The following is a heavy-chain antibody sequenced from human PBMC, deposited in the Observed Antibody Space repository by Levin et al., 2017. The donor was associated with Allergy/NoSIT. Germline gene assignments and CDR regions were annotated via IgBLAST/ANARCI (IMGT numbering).Heavy chain of an antibody. Sequence: GSLRLSCAVYGGSFSGYYWSWIRQPPGKGLEWIGEINHSGSTNYNPSLKSRVTISVDTSKNQFSLKLSSVTAADTAVYYCARSVVPAGHNFDYWGQGTLVTVSS. J-gene: IGHJ4*02. CDR3: ARSVVPAGHNFDY. D-gene: IGHD2-2*01. V-gene: IGHV4-34*01. CDR1: GGSFSGYY. CDR2: INHSGST.